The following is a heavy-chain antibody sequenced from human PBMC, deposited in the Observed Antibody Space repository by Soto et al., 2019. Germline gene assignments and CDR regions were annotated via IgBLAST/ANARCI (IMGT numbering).Heavy chain of an antibody. V-gene: IGHV1-2*04. J-gene: IGHJ5*02. CDR2: INPNSGGT. CDR3: AIAAARPAGANFMFDP. CDR1: GYTLTGKY. D-gene: IGHD6-6*01. Sequence: TSVKLSCKASGYTLTGKYMHWARQSQEQGLEWMGWINPNSGGTNYAQKFQGWVTMTRDTSISTAYMELSRLRSDDTAVYYCAIAAARPAGANFMFDPLGQGTLVTVSS.